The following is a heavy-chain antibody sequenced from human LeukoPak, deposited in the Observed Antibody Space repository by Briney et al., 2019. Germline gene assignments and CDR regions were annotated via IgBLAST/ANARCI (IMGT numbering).Heavy chain of an antibody. V-gene: IGHV1-18*04. CDR2: ISAYNGNT. CDR1: GYTITNNY. D-gene: IGHD3-9*01. CDR3: ARDATSTYYDILTGYPTFDAFDI. J-gene: IGHJ3*02. Sequence: ASVKVSCRASGYTITNNYMHWVRQAPGQGLEWMGWISAYNGNTNYAQKLQGRVTMTTDTSTSTAYMELRSLRSDDTAVYYCARDATSTYYDILTGYPTFDAFDIWGQGTMVTVSS.